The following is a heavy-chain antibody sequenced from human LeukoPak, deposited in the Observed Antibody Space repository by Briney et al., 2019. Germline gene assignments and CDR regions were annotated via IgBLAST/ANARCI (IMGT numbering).Heavy chain of an antibody. V-gene: IGHV4-59*08. CDR3: ARLRTDSSGGGWFDP. CDR1: GGSISSYY. Sequence: SETLSLTCTVSGGSISSYYWSWIRQPPGKGLEWIGYIYYSGSTNYNPPLKSRVTISVDTSKNQFSLKLSSVTAADTAVYYCARLRTDSSGGGWFDPWGQGTLVTVSS. J-gene: IGHJ5*02. D-gene: IGHD6-19*01. CDR2: IYYSGST.